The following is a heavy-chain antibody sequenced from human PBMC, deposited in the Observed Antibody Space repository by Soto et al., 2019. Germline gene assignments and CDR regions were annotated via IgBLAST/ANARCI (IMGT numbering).Heavy chain of an antibody. J-gene: IGHJ4*02. CDR3: AGADYYDSSGYYCGN. V-gene: IGHV3-7*04. CDR2: IKQDGSEK. D-gene: IGHD3-22*01. CDR1: GFTVRSPW. Sequence: EVQLVESGGGLVQPGGSLRLSCAASGFTVRSPWMSWVRQAPGKGLEWVANIKQDGSEKYYVDSVTGRVTISRDNAKNSLYLQMKSLRVEDTAVHYCAGADYYDSSGYYCGNWGEGTLVTDS.